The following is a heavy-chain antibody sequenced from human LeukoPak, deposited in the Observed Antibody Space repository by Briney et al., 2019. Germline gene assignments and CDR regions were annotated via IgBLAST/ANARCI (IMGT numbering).Heavy chain of an antibody. CDR3: ARAPAYCGGDFYLGAFDI. Sequence: SETLSLTCSVSGGSISNVNYYWAWIRQPPGKGLEWIASIYYSGSTYYHPSLKSRVTISVDTSKNQFSLKLSSVTAADTAVYYCARAPAYCGGDFYLGAFDIWGQGTMVTVSS. D-gene: IGHD2-21*02. CDR1: GGSISNVNYY. J-gene: IGHJ3*02. CDR2: IYYSGST. V-gene: IGHV4-39*07.